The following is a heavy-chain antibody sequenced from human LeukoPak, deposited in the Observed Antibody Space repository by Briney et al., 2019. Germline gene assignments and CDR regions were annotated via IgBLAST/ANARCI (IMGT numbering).Heavy chain of an antibody. CDR2: IWNDGSNK. D-gene: IGHD6-13*01. J-gene: IGHJ4*02. CDR1: GFTFSTYG. V-gene: IGHV3-33*01. Sequence: PGGSLRLSCAASGFTFSTYGMHWVRQAPGKGLEWVALIWNDGSNKYYADSVKGRFTISRDNSKDTLYLQMNSLRAEDTAVYYCARARTGIGRNFDYWGQGTLVTVSS. CDR3: ARARTGIGRNFDY.